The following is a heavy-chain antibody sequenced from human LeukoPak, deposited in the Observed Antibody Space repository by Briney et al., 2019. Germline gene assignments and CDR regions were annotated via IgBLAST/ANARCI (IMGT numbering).Heavy chain of an antibody. V-gene: IGHV1-69*13. J-gene: IGHJ4*02. CDR3: ASGRDGYNDGYFDY. CDR2: IIPIFGTA. Sequence: SVKVSCKASGGTFSSYAISWVRQAPGQGLEWMGGIIPIFGTANYAQKFQGRVTITADESTSTAYMELSSLRSEDTAVYYCASGRDGYNDGYFDYWDQGTLVTVSS. D-gene: IGHD5-24*01. CDR1: GGTFSSYA.